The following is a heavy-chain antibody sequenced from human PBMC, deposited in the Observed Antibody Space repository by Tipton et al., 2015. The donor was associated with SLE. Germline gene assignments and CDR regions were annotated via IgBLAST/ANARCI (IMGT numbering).Heavy chain of an antibody. D-gene: IGHD1-1*01. CDR3: STVRYDYGMDV. Sequence: LRLSCTVSGDSIINHYWTWIRQPPGKGLEWIGYIHSSGTTNYNPSLKSRVTISTDTSKKQFFLKLSSVTAADTAVYYCSTVRYDYGMDVWGQGTTVTVSS. V-gene: IGHV4-59*08. CDR1: GDSIINHY. J-gene: IGHJ6*02. CDR2: IHSSGTT.